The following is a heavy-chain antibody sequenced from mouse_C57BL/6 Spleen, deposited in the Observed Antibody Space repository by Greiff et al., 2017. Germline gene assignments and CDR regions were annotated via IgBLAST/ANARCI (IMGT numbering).Heavy chain of an antibody. CDR3: ARDRYFDY. Sequence: EVMLVESGGGLVKPGGSLKLSCAASGFTFSSYAMSWVRQTPEKRLEWVATISDGGSFTYYPDNVKGRFTISRENAKNNLYLQMSHLKSEDTAMYYCARDRYFDYWGQGTTLTVSS. J-gene: IGHJ2*01. V-gene: IGHV5-4*01. CDR2: ISDGGSFT. CDR1: GFTFSSYA.